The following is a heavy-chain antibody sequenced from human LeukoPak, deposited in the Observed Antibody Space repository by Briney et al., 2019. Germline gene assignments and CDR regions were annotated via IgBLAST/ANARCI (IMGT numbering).Heavy chain of an antibody. CDR2: IYPGDSDT. CDR1: GYSFTSYW. D-gene: IGHD3-3*01. V-gene: IGHV5-51*01. Sequence: PGESLKISCKGSGYSFTSYWIGWVRQMPGKGLEWIAIIYPGDSDTRYSPSFQGQVTISVDKSISTAYLQWSSLKASDTAMYYCARSGYNNLIYFDYWGQGTLVTVSS. J-gene: IGHJ4*02. CDR3: ARSGYNNLIYFDY.